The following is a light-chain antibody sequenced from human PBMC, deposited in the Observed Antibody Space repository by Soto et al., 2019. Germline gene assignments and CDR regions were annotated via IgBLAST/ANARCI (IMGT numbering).Light chain of an antibody. J-gene: IGKJ1*01. Sequence: EIVLTQSPATLSLSPGERASLSCRASQSISSDVAWYQQKPGQAPRPLIYDTSNRATGIPARFXGGGXVTXXXXXXXSLDHEDVAVYYFQQRSNWTFGQGTKVEIK. CDR2: DTS. CDR1: QSISSD. CDR3: QQRSNWT. V-gene: IGKV3-11*01.